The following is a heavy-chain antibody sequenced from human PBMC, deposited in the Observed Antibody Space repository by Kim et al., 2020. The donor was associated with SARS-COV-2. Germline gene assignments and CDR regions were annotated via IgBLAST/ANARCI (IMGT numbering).Heavy chain of an antibody. CDR1: GFTFSSYS. J-gene: IGHJ5*02. D-gene: IGHD3-16*01. Sequence: GGSLRLSCAASGFTFSSYSMNWVRQAPGKGLEWVSSISSSSSYIYYADSVKGRFTISRDNAKNSLYLQMNSLRAEDTAVYYCAREGITFDIWFDPWGQGTLVTV. CDR2: ISSSSSYI. CDR3: AREGITFDIWFDP. V-gene: IGHV3-21*01.